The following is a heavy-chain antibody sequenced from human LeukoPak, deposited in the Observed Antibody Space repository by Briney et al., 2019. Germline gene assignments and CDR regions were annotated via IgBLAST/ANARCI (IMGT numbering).Heavy chain of an antibody. CDR1: GGTFSSYA. Sequence: ASVKVSCKASGGTFSSYAISWVRQAPGQGLEWMGGIIPIFGTANYAQKFQGRVTITTDESTSTAYMELSSLRSEDTAVYYCAIVGYCSGGSCYPPDMYFDYWGQGTLVTVSS. V-gene: IGHV1-69*05. CDR3: AIVGYCSGGSCYPPDMYFDY. D-gene: IGHD2-15*01. J-gene: IGHJ4*02. CDR2: IIPIFGTA.